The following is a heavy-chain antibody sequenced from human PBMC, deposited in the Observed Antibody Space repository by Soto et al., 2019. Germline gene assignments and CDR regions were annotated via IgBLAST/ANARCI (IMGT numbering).Heavy chain of an antibody. CDR3: ARLRGYCCSTSCYKLSYYYYGMDV. CDR1: GGSFSGYY. J-gene: IGHJ6*02. V-gene: IGHV4-34*01. D-gene: IGHD2-2*03. CDR2: INHSGST. Sequence: SETLSLTCAVYGGSFSGYYWSWIRQPPGKGLEWIGEINHSGSTNYNPSLKSRVTISVDTSKNQFSLKLSSVTAADTAVYYCARLRGYCCSTSCYKLSYYYYGMDVWGQGTTVTVSS.